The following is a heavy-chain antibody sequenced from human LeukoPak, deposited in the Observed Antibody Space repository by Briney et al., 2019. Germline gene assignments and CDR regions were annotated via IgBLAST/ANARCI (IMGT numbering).Heavy chain of an antibody. Sequence: KPSETLSLTCIVSGGSMNNYYWSWIRQPPGKGLEWIAYIHYTGITNYNPFLKSRVTISLDTSKNQFSLKLNSVTAAGTAFYYCARILEGSGAAFDIWGQGTMVTVSS. CDR2: IHYTGIT. CDR1: GGSMNNYY. CDR3: ARILEGSGAAFDI. V-gene: IGHV4-59*01. J-gene: IGHJ3*02. D-gene: IGHD1-26*01.